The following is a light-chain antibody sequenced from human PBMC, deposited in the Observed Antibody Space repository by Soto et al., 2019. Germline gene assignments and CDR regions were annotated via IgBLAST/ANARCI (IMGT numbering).Light chain of an antibody. J-gene: IGKJ2*01. Sequence: DIQMTQSPSSLSASVGDRVTITCQASQDISNNLHWYQVKPGKAPKLLIYVASNLETGVPSRFSGSGSGTDFTFTINSLEPEDVATYYCQQYDDLPRTFGQGTKLQVK. V-gene: IGKV1-33*01. CDR1: QDISNN. CDR2: VAS. CDR3: QQYDDLPRT.